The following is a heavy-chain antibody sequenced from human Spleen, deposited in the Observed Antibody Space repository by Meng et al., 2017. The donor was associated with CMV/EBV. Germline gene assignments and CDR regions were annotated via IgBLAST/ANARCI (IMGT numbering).Heavy chain of an antibody. CDR1: GASLNRGDYY. D-gene: IGHD3-3*01. J-gene: IGHJ4*02. CDR2: IIYGGST. V-gene: IGHV4-31*02. CDR3: ARADLEVKRELKN. Sequence: VSGASLNRGDYYLSWIRQHPGKGLEWMGYIIYGGSTYYIPSLKSRLTISMDTSKNQFSLKLSSVTAADTAIYFCARADLEVKRELKNWGQGTLVTVSS.